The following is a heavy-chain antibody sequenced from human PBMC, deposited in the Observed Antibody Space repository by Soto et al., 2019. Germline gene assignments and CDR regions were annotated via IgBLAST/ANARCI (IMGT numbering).Heavy chain of an antibody. CDR2: MNPNNGNT. Sequence: QVQLVQSGAEVKKPGASVKVSCKAPGYTFSSYDLNWVRQATGQGLEWMGWMNPNNGNTGYAQKFQGRVTMTRNTAICTAYMELSSLRSEDTAVYYCARVSLWFGKHSGMDVWGHRTTVTVSS. J-gene: IGHJ6*02. CDR3: ARVSLWFGKHSGMDV. V-gene: IGHV1-8*01. CDR1: GYTFSSYD. D-gene: IGHD3-10*01.